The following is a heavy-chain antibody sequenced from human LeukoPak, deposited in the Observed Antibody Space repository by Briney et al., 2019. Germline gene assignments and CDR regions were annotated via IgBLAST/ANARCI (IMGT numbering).Heavy chain of an antibody. D-gene: IGHD6-19*01. V-gene: IGHV3-73*01. Sequence: GGSLRLSCAASGFTFSGSAMHWVRQASGKGLEWVGRIRSKANSYATAYAASVKGRFTISRDDSKNTAYLQMNSLKTEDTAMYYCAVAGQGYFQHWGQGTLVTVSS. CDR1: GFTFSGSA. J-gene: IGHJ1*01. CDR3: AVAGQGYFQH. CDR2: IRSKANSYAT.